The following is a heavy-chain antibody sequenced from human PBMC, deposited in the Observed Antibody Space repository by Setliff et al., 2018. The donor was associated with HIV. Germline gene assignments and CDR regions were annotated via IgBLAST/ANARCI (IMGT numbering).Heavy chain of an antibody. CDR3: ARDRAGDAFDI. J-gene: IGHJ3*02. V-gene: IGHV1-18*01. CDR2: ISAYSGHT. D-gene: IGHD3-10*01. Sequence: ASVKVSCKPSSYTFTSYHIRWVRQAPGQGLEWMGWISAYSGHTNCTQKFQGRVTMTTDTSTSVVYMDLRSLRSDDTAVYYCARDRAGDAFDIWGQGTMVTVSS. CDR1: SYTFTSYH.